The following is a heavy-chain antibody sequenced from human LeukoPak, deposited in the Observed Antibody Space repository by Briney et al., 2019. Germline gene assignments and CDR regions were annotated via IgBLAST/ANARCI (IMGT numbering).Heavy chain of an antibody. D-gene: IGHD3-22*01. V-gene: IGHV1-2*02. CDR2: INPNSGGT. CDR3: ATGGGYYDSSGYLNAFDI. CDR1: GYTFTGYY. J-gene: IGHJ3*02. Sequence: GASVKVSCKASGYTFTGYYMHWVRQAPGQGLEWMGWINPNSGGTNYAQKFQGRVTMTRDTSISTAYMELSRLRSDDTAVYYCATGGGYYDSSGYLNAFDIWGQGTMVTVSS.